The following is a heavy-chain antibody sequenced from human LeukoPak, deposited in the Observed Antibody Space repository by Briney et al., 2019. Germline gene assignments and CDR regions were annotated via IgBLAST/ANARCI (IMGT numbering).Heavy chain of an antibody. CDR1: GGSFSDYS. CDR2: INHSGST. V-gene: IGHV4-34*01. CDR3: ARGARYDFWSGYLGGPGTYGMDV. D-gene: IGHD3-3*01. J-gene: IGHJ6*02. Sequence: SSETLSLTCAVYGGSFSDYSWSWIRQPPGKGLEWIGEINHSGSTNYNPSLKSRVTISVDTSKNQFSLKLSSVTAADTAVYYCARGARYDFWSGYLGGPGTYGMDVWGQGTTVTVSS.